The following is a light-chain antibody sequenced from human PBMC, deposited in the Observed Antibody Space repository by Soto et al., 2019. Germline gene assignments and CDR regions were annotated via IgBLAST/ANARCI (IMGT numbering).Light chain of an antibody. J-gene: IGLJ2*01. CDR3: HSFDSRLIGLL. CDR2: GNI. CDR1: NSNIGAGYD. Sequence: QSALTQPPSVTGAPGQRVTISCTGSNSNIGAGYDVHWYRQFPGTAPKLLIYGNINRPSGVPDRFSGSKSGTSASLAITGLHAEDEAHYYCHSFDSRLIGLLFGGGTKVTVL. V-gene: IGLV1-40*01.